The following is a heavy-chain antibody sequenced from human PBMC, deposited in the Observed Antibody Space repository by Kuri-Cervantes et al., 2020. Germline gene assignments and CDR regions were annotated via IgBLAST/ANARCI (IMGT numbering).Heavy chain of an antibody. Sequence: LRLSCTVSGGSISSGGYYWSWIRQHPGKGLEWIGYIYYSGSTYFDPSLKSRVTISVDTSKNQFSLKLSSVTAADTAVYYCARVNGDYVLNYWGQGTLVTVSS. D-gene: IGHD4-17*01. CDR3: ARVNGDYVLNY. V-gene: IGHV4-31*02. CDR2: IYYSGST. CDR1: GGSISSGGYY. J-gene: IGHJ4*02.